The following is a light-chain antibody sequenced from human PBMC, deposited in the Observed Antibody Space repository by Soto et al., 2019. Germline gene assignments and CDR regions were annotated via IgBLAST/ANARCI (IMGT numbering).Light chain of an antibody. V-gene: IGLV2-8*01. CDR2: EGS. CDR3: IAYARSDTYV. CDR1: SSDVGTYNY. J-gene: IGLJ1*01. Sequence: QSALTQPPSASGSPGQSVTISCTGTSSDVGTYNYVSWHQQHPGKAPKLLIYEGSKRPSGVPDRFSGSKSGNTASLTVSGLQAEDEADYYCIAYARSDTYVFGTGTKLTVL.